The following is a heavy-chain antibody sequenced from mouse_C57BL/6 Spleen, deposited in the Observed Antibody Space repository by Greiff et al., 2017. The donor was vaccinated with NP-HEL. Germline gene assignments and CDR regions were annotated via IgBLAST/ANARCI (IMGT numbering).Heavy chain of an antibody. V-gene: IGHV5-6*02. CDR2: ISSGGSYT. Sequence: DVMLVESGGDLVKPGGSLKLSCAASGFTFSSYGMSWVRQTPDKRLEWVATISSGGSYTYYPDSVKGRFTISRDNAKNTLYLQMSSLKSEDTAMYYCARQFITTVGGYFDYWGQGTTLTVSS. J-gene: IGHJ2*01. D-gene: IGHD1-1*01. CDR3: ARQFITTVGGYFDY. CDR1: GFTFSSYG.